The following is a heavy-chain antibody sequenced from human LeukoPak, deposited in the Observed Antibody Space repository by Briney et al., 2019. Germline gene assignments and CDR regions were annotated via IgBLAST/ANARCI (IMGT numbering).Heavy chain of an antibody. J-gene: IGHJ4*02. CDR2: ISYDGSNK. D-gene: IGHD6-19*01. CDR3: ARDFSVAGTSSLIH. Sequence: GGSLRLSCAASGFTFSSYAMHWVRQAPGKGLEWVAVISYDGSNKYYADSVKGRFTISRDNSKNTLYLQMNSLRAEDTAVYYCARDFSVAGTSSLIHWGQGTLVTVSS. V-gene: IGHV3-30-3*01. CDR1: GFTFSSYA.